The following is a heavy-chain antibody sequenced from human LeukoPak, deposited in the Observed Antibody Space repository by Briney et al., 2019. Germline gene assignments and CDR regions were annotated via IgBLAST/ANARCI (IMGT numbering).Heavy chain of an antibody. CDR2: IYYSGST. V-gene: IGHV4-59*12. J-gene: IGHJ6*03. D-gene: IGHD2-2*01. Sequence: SETLSLTCTVSGGSISSYYWSWIRQPPGKGLEWIGYIYYSGSTYYNPSLKSRVTISVDTSKNQFSLKLSSVTAADTAVYYCARDRADIVVVPAANRRYYYMDVWGKGTTVTVSS. CDR1: GGSISSYY. CDR3: ARDRADIVVVPAANRRYYYMDV.